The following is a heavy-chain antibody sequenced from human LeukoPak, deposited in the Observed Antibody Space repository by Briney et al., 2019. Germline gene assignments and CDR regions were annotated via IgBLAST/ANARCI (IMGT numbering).Heavy chain of an antibody. D-gene: IGHD3-22*01. J-gene: IGHJ4*02. Sequence: GSSVKVSCKASGGTFSSYGISWVLQAPGQGLEWMGRIIPIFGTANYAQKFQGRVTITTDESTSTAYMELSSLRSEDTAVYYCAQYYYDSSGYYSGHDYWGQGTLVTVSS. CDR1: GGTFSSYG. CDR3: AQYYYDSSGYYSGHDY. V-gene: IGHV1-69*05. CDR2: IIPIFGTA.